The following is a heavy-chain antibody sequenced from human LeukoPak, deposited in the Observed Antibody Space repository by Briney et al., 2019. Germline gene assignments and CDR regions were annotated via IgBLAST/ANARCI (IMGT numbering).Heavy chain of an antibody. D-gene: IGHD1-26*01. J-gene: IGHJ4*02. V-gene: IGHV3-53*01. CDR1: GFTVSSNY. Sequence: GGSLRLSCAASGFTVSSNYMSWVRQAPGKGLEWVSIIYSGGSTYYADSVKGRFTISRDNSKNTLYLQVNSLRAEDTAVYYCARTRGRLRYFFDYWGLGTLVTVSS. CDR2: IYSGGST. CDR3: ARTRGRLRYFFDY.